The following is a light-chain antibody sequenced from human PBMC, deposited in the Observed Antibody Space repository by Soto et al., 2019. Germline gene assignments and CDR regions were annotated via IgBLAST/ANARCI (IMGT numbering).Light chain of an antibody. CDR3: QQYNNWST. V-gene: IGKV3-15*01. CDR1: QSVSSN. CDR2: GAS. J-gene: IGKJ5*01. Sequence: EIVMTQSPATLSVSPWERATLSCRASQSVSSNLTWYQQKPGQAPRLLIYGASTRATGIPARFSGSGSGTEFTLTISSLQSEDFAVYYCQQYNNWSTFGQGTRLEIK.